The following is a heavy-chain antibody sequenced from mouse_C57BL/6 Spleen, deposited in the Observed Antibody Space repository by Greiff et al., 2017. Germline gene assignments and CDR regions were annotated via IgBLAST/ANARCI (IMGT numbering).Heavy chain of an antibody. Sequence: VQLQQPGAELVKPGASVKLSCKASGYTFTSYWMHWVKQRPGQGLEWIGMIHPNSGSTNYNEKFKSKATLTVDKSSSTAYMQLSSLTSEDSAVYCGARSGGGYFYAMDYWGQGTSVTVSS. CDR1: GYTFTSYW. V-gene: IGHV1-64*01. D-gene: IGHD2-3*01. CDR2: IHPNSGST. J-gene: IGHJ4*01. CDR3: ARSGGGYFYAMDY.